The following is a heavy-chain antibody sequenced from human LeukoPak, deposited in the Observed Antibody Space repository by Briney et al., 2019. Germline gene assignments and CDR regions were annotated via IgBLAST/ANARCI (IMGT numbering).Heavy chain of an antibody. D-gene: IGHD6-13*01. Sequence: PGGSLRLSCAASGFTVNNYAMSWVRQAPGKGLEWVSTISLSGGNTYYAGSVKGRFAISRDNSKNTLYLQLNSLGAEDTAVYYCARRVPYSSSSPYFFDYWGQGTLVTVSS. V-gene: IGHV3-23*01. CDR2: ISLSGGNT. CDR3: ARRVPYSSSSPYFFDY. CDR1: GFTVNNYA. J-gene: IGHJ4*02.